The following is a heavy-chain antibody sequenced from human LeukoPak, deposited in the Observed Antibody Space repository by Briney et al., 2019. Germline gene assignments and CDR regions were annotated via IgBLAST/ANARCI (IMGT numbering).Heavy chain of an antibody. Sequence: SETLSLTCTVSGGSISSGDYYWSWIRQPPGKGLEWIGYIYYSGSTYYNPSLKSRVTISVDTSKTRPCITVPESPGANHFSLKLSYPADYFDYWGQGTLVTVSP. CDR1: GGSISSGDYY. V-gene: IGHV4-30-4*02. D-gene: IGHD3-10*01. CDR3: SYPADYFDY. CDR2: IYYSGST. J-gene: IGHJ4*02.